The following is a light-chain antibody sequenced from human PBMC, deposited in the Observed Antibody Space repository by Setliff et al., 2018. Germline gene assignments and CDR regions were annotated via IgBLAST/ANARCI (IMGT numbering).Light chain of an antibody. Sequence: SVLTHPASVSGSPGQSITIYSIGSSSDIGAYDHVAWYQQHPGKAPKLMIYDVSHRPSGVSHRFSASKSGNTASLTISGLQVEDEADYYCSSYSTRTSLDVFGTGTKGTV. CDR3: SSYSTRTSLDV. CDR1: SSDIGAYDH. J-gene: IGLJ1*01. V-gene: IGLV2-14*03. CDR2: DVS.